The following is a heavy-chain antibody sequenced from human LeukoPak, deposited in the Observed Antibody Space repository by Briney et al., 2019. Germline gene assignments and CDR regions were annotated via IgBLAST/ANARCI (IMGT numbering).Heavy chain of an antibody. D-gene: IGHD6-19*01. Sequence: GGSLRLSCAASGFTFSSYGMHWVRQAPGKGLEWVAVISYDGSNKYYADSVKGRFTISRDNSKNTLYLQMNSLRAEDTALYYCAFIPYSSGWYGDYWGQGTLVTVSS. V-gene: IGHV3-30*03. CDR2: ISYDGSNK. CDR3: AFIPYSSGWYGDY. CDR1: GFTFSSYG. J-gene: IGHJ4*02.